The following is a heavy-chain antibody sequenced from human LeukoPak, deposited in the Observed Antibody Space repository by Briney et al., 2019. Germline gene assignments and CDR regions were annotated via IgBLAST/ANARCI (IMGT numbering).Heavy chain of an antibody. CDR1: GFTFSSYA. D-gene: IGHD6-19*01. CDR2: ISGSGGST. J-gene: IGHJ4*02. CDR3: AKDESSGWYTAYFDY. V-gene: IGHV3-23*01. Sequence: GGSLRLSCAASGFTFSSYAMSWVRQAPGKGLEWVSAISGSGGSTYYADSVKGRFTISRDNSKNTLYLQMNSLRAEDTAVYYCAKDESSGWYTAYFDYWSQGTLVTVSS.